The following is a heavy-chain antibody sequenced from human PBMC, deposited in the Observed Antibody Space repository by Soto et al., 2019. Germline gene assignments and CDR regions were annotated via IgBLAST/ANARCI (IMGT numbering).Heavy chain of an antibody. J-gene: IGHJ5*02. CDR1: GFTFSSYD. CDR2: IGTAGDT. Sequence: EVQLVESGGGLVQPGGSLRLSCAASGFTFSSYDMHWVRQATGKGLEWVSAIGTAGDTYYPGSVQGRFTISRENAKNSLYLQMNSLRAGDTAVYYCARALGYCSSISCYHWFDPWGQGTLVTVSS. CDR3: ARALGYCSSISCYHWFDP. V-gene: IGHV3-13*01. D-gene: IGHD2-2*01.